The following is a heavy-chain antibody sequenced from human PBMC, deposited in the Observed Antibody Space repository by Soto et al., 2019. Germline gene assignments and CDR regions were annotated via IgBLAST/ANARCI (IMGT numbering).Heavy chain of an antibody. CDR1: VFTFTSSA. V-gene: IGHV1-58*01. CDR3: AAVLDFWSGYPFDY. Sequence: SVKVSCKASVFTFTSSAVQWVRQARGQRLEWIGWIVVGSGNTNYAQKFQERVTITRDISTSTAYMELSSLRSEDTAVYYCAAVLDFWSGYPFDYWGQGTLVTVSS. D-gene: IGHD3-3*01. J-gene: IGHJ4*02. CDR2: IVVGSGNT.